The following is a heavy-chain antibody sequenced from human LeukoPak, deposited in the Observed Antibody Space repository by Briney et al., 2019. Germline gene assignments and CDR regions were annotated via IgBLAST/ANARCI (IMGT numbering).Heavy chain of an antibody. D-gene: IGHD2-2*01. CDR1: GFTFSSYA. V-gene: IGHV3-23*01. CDR3: AKDGGPSWYYGMDV. J-gene: IGHJ6*02. CDR2: ISGSGGST. Sequence: SGGSLRLSCAASGFTFSSYAMSWVRQAPGKGLEWVSAISGSGGSTYYADSVKGRFTISRDNSKNTLYLQMNSLRAEDTAVYYCAKDGGPSWYYGMDVWGQGTTVTVSS.